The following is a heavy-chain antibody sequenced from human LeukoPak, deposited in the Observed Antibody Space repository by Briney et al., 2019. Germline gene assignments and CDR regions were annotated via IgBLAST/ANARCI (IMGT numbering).Heavy chain of an antibody. Sequence: PSETLSLTCTVSGGSISSYYWSWIRQPPGKGLEWIGEINHSGSTNYNPSLKSRVTISVDTSKNQFSLKLSSVTAADTAVYYCARRRYGSGSYSNHLWDYFDYWGQGTLVTVSS. V-gene: IGHV4-34*01. CDR3: ARRRYGSGSYSNHLWDYFDY. CDR1: GGSISSYY. D-gene: IGHD3-10*01. CDR2: INHSGST. J-gene: IGHJ4*02.